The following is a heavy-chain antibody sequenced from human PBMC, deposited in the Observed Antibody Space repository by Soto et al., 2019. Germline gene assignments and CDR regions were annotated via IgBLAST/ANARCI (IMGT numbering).Heavy chain of an antibody. CDR2: VHFSGST. V-gene: IGHV4-39*01. CDR3: ARGDHDFSDYFWFDP. Sequence: PSETLSLTCSVSGGSISSSTYYWGWIRQPPGWGLEWIGNVHFSGSTYYNPSLKSRLTISVDTSKNQFSLKLTSVTAADTAVYFCARGDHDFSDYFWFDPWGQGTLVTVSS. J-gene: IGHJ5*02. D-gene: IGHD4-17*01. CDR1: GGSISSSTYY.